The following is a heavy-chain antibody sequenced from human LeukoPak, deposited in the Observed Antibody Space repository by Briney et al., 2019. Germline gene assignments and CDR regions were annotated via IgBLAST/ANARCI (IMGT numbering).Heavy chain of an antibody. D-gene: IGHD6-13*01. V-gene: IGHV3-7*03. J-gene: IGHJ6*04. Sequence: PGGSLRLSCAASGLTFSSYWMSWVRQAPGKGLEWVANITQDGSEKYYVDSVKGRFTISRDNAKNSLYLQMNSLRAEDTAVYYCARRQYSSSWLYYYYGMDVWGKGTTVTVSS. CDR1: GLTFSSYW. CDR2: ITQDGSEK. CDR3: ARRQYSSSWLYYYYGMDV.